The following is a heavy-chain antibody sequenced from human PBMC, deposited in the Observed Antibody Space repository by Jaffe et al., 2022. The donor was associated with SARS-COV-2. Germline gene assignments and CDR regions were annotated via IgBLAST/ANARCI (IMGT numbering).Heavy chain of an antibody. V-gene: IGHV3-23*01. J-gene: IGHJ6*02. CDR1: GFTFSSYA. Sequence: EVQLLESGGGLVQPGGSLRLSCAASGFTFSSYAMSWVRQAPGKGLEWVSAISGSGGSTYYADSVKGRFTISRDNSKNTLYLQMNSLRAEDTAVYYCAKDQDIVVVPAAAGMDVWGQGTTVTVSS. CDR2: ISGSGGST. CDR3: AKDQDIVVVPAAAGMDV. D-gene: IGHD2-2*01.